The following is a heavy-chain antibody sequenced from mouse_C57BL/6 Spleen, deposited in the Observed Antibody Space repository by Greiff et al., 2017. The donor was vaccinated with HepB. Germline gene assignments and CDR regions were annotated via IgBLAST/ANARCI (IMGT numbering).Heavy chain of an antibody. CDR1: GYTFTNYW. V-gene: IGHV1-63*01. J-gene: IGHJ4*01. CDR2: IYPGGGYT. Sequence: QVQLQQSGAELVRPGTSVKMSCKASGYTFTNYWIGWAKQRPGHGLEWIGDIYPGGGYTNYNEKFKGKATLTADKSSSTAYMQFSSLTSEDSAIYYCARRTLYHAMDYWGQGTSVTVSS. CDR3: ARRTLYHAMDY.